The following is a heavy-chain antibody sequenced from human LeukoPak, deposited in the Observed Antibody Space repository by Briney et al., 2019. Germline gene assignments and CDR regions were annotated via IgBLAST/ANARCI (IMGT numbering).Heavy chain of an antibody. V-gene: IGHV1-18*01. CDR3: ASGTTDIVVVPATLRNYYFDY. CDR2: ISVYNGNT. CDR1: GYRFTSYG. D-gene: IGHD2-2*01. Sequence: ASVKVSCKASGYRFTSYGISWVRQAPGQGLEWMGWISVYNGNTNYAQKLQGRVIMTTDTSTSTAYMELSSLRSEDTAVYYCASGTTDIVVVPATLRNYYFDYWGQGTLVTVSS. J-gene: IGHJ4*02.